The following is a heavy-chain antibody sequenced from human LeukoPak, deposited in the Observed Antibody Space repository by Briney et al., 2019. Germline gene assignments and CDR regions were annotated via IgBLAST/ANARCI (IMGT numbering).Heavy chain of an antibody. D-gene: IGHD2-2*01. V-gene: IGHV1-2*02. J-gene: IGHJ5*02. Sequence: ASVKVSCKASGYSFTDNYIHWVRQAPGQGLEWMGWINPNSGGTNYAQKFQGRVTMTRDTSISTAYMELSRLRSDDTAVYYCARGFWSSTSGRYWFDPWGQGTLVTVSS. CDR3: ARGFWSSTSGRYWFDP. CDR2: INPNSGGT. CDR1: GYSFTDNY.